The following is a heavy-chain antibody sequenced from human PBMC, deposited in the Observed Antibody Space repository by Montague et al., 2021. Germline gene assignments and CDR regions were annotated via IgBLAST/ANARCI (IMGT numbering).Heavy chain of an antibody. CDR1: GFTFSSYA. Sequence: SLGLSCAASGFTFSSYAMHWVRQAPGTGPEWVAIIWFDGSKKYYRDSVKGRFTISRDNSENTLHLRMNSLRAEDTAVYYCVKDSGYFYDMDVWGKGTTVTVSS. CDR3: VKDSGYFYDMDV. D-gene: IGHD3-10*01. J-gene: IGHJ6*03. CDR2: IWFDGSKK. V-gene: IGHV3-33*06.